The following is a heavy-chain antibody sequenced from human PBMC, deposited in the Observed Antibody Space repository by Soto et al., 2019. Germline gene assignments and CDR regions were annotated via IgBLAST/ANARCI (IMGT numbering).Heavy chain of an antibody. CDR1: GDTFSSYA. CDR3: ARVGPAHYYDSSGYYSPLDY. V-gene: IGHV1-69*01. J-gene: IGHJ4*02. CDR2: IIPMFGTA. D-gene: IGHD3-22*01. Sequence: QVQLVQSGAEVKKPGSSVKVSCKASGDTFSSYAINWVRQAPGQGLEWMGGIIPMFGTANYAQKFKGRARITAGESTSTVEMELSSLRSEDTAVYYCARVGPAHYYDSSGYYSPLDYWGQGTLVTVSS.